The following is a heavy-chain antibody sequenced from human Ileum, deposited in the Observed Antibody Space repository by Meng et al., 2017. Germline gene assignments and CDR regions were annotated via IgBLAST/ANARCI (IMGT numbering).Heavy chain of an antibody. V-gene: IGHV1-58*01. CDR3: AADKLHSITLAGYYYYSGFDV. Sequence: SVKVSCKASGFSFTSSAVQWVRQARGQRLEWIGWIVVGSGNTNYAQKFQERVTITRDMSTSTAYMGLSSLRSEDTTVYYCAADKLHSITLAGYYYYSGFDVWGQGTPVTVSS. D-gene: IGHD6-19*01. CDR2: IVVGSGNT. CDR1: GFSFTSSA. J-gene: IGHJ6*02.